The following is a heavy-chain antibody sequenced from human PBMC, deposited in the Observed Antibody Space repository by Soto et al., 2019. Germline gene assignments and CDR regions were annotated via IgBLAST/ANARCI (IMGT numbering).Heavy chain of an antibody. Sequence: PSETLSLTCGVYGGSFSGYHWSWIRQAPGKGLEWIGEINQSGSTNYSPSLKSRVTMSVDTSKKQFSLKLSSVTAADTALYYCATRDSYYGMDFWDRGTTVTVSS. V-gene: IGHV4-34*01. CDR1: GGSFSGYH. CDR2: INQSGST. J-gene: IGHJ6*02. CDR3: ATRDSYYGMDF.